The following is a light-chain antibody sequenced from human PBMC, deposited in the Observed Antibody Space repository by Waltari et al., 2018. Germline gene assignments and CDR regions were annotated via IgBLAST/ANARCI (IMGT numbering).Light chain of an antibody. Sequence: SYELTQPPSVSVSPGQTARITCSGDPLPKQYTFWYQQKPGQAPVMVIYKDTERPSGIPERLSGSSSGTTATLTISAVQAEDEADYYGQSTDSSGNYVVFGGGTKLTVL. CDR2: KDT. CDR3: QSTDSSGNYVV. CDR1: PLPKQY. V-gene: IGLV3-25*03. J-gene: IGLJ2*01.